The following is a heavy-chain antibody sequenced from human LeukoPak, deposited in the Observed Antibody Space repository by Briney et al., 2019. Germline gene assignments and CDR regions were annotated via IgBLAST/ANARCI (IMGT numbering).Heavy chain of an antibody. Sequence: GGSLRLSCVASGFSFSVYYMSWIRQATGKGLVWVSYISSSGSHTNYADSVTGRFTISRNNAKKSLHLQMNSLRAEDTAVYYCARHPDGSLSLDYWGQGTLVTVSS. J-gene: IGHJ4*02. CDR2: ISSSGSHT. CDR3: ARHPDGSLSLDY. D-gene: IGHD1-26*01. V-gene: IGHV3-11*03. CDR1: GFSFSVYY.